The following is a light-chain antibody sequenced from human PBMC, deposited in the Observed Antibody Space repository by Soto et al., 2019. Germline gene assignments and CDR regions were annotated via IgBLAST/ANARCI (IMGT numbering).Light chain of an antibody. Sequence: ETVLTQSPGTLSLSPGERASLSCRASQIVSSNYLAWYQQKPGQAPRLLIYVASNRATGIPDRFSGSGSGTDFTLTISSLEPEDFAVYYCQQYGSSPLITFGQGTRLEIK. CDR2: VAS. CDR1: QIVSSNY. V-gene: IGKV3-20*01. CDR3: QQYGSSPLIT. J-gene: IGKJ5*01.